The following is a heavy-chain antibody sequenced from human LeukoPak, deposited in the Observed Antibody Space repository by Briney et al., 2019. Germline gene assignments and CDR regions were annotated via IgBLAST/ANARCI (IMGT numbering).Heavy chain of an antibody. Sequence: SETLSLTCTVSGGSISGYYWSWIRQPPGKGLEWIGYIYYSGNTNYNPSLKSRVTISLDTSKNQFSLKLNSVTAADTAVYYCARGRNGDYASYWYFDIWGRGTLVTVSS. V-gene: IGHV4-59*01. D-gene: IGHD4-17*01. J-gene: IGHJ2*01. CDR3: ARGRNGDYASYWYFDI. CDR1: GGSISGYY. CDR2: IYYSGNT.